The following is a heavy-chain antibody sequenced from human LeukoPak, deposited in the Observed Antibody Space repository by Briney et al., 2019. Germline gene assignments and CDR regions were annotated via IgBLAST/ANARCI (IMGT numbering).Heavy chain of an antibody. CDR1: GFTLSNYA. CDR3: ARVKDTALTPVDY. J-gene: IGHJ4*02. D-gene: IGHD5-18*01. V-gene: IGHV3-64D*06. Sequence: GGSLRLSCSGSGFTLSNYALHWVRQAPGKGLECISAIGTNGGDTYYADSVKGRFTISRDNSKNTVYLQMSSLRIEDTAVYYCARVKDTALTPVDYWGQGTLVTVSS. CDR2: IGTNGGDT.